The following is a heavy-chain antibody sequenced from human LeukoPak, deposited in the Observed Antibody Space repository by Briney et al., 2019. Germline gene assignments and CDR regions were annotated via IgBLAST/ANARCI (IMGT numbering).Heavy chain of an antibody. D-gene: IGHD6-13*01. CDR1: GGTFSSYA. J-gene: IGHJ4*02. Sequence: SVKVSCKASGGTFSSYAISWVRQAPGQGLQWMGRIIPILGIANYAQKFQGRVTITADKSTSTAYMELSSLRSEDTAVYYCARDPSPAAASHWGQGTLVTVSS. V-gene: IGHV1-69*04. CDR2: IIPILGIA. CDR3: ARDPSPAAASH.